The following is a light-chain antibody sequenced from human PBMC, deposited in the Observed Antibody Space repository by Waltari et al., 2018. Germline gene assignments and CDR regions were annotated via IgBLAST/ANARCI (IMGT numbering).Light chain of an antibody. Sequence: SSELTQDPAVSVALGQTVRITCQGDSLRHYYANWYQQKPGQAPVLVIYGKNSRPCGIPDRFSSSTSGNTASLIITGAQAEDEADYYCTPRDTTTYHLGVFGGGTKLTVL. CDR2: GKN. CDR3: TPRDTTTYHLGV. CDR1: SLRHYY. J-gene: IGLJ3*02. V-gene: IGLV3-19*01.